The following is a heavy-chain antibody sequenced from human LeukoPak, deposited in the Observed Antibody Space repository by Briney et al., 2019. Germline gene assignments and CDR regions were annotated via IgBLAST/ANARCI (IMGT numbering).Heavy chain of an antibody. CDR1: GGTFSNYG. J-gene: IGHJ4*02. V-gene: IGHV1-69*13. CDR2: IIPIFGTA. D-gene: IGHD3-3*01. Sequence: SVKVSCKASGGTFSNYGVSWVRQAPAQGLQWMGGIIPIFGTANYAQNFQGRVTITADESTNTAYMELSSLRSEDTAVYYCALSTFWSGYYRIYFDYWGQGTLVTVSS. CDR3: ALSTFWSGYYRIYFDY.